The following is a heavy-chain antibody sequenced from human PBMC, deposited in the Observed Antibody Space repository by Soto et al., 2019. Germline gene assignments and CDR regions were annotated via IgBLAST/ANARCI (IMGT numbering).Heavy chain of an antibody. CDR3: ARAAISGYDSYPIDY. CDR1: GYTFTGYY. CDR2: INPNSGGT. D-gene: IGHD5-12*01. Sequence: ASVKVSCKASGYTFTGYYMHWVRQAPGQGLEWMGWINPNSGGTNYAQKFQGWVTMTRDTSISTAYMELSRLRSDDTAVYYCARAAISGYDSYPIDYWGQGTLVTVSS. V-gene: IGHV1-2*04. J-gene: IGHJ4*02.